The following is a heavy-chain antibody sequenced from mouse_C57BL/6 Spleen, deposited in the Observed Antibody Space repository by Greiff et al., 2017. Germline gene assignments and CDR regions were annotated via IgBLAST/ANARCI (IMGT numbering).Heavy chain of an antibody. V-gene: IGHV1-78*01. D-gene: IGHD1-1*01. CDR2: IYPRDGST. J-gene: IGHJ2*01. CDR1: GYTFTDHT. Sequence: EDELVKPGVSVKISCKVSGYTFTDHTIHWMKQSPEQGLEWIGYIYPRDGSTKYNEKFKGKATLTADKSSSTAYMQLNSLTSEDSAVYFCAREGVTTVVFDYWGQGTTLTVSS. CDR3: AREGVTTVVFDY.